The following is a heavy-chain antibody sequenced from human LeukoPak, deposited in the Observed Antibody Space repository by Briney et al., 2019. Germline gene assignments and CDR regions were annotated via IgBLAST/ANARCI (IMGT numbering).Heavy chain of an antibody. J-gene: IGHJ4*02. CDR2: IYWDDDK. CDR1: GFSLSASGVG. CDR3: AHTRSGGYSRRVDYFDY. D-gene: IGHD1-26*01. Sequence: SGPTLVNPTQTLTLTCTFSGFSLSASGVGVGWIRQPPGKSLEWLAVIYWDDDKRYRPSLKNGLTITKDTSKNQVVLTMTNMDPVDTATYYCAHTRSGGYSRRVDYFDYWGQGTLVTVSS. V-gene: IGHV2-5*02.